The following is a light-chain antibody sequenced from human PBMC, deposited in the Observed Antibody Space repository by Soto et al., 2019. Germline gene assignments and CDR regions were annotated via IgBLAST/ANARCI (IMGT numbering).Light chain of an antibody. J-gene: IGKJ4*01. Sequence: DIQMTQSPSSVSASVGDRVTITCRASQVIDNWLAWYQQKPGKAPKVLIYSTSSLQSGAPSRFSGSRSGTDFTLTISSLQPEDFATYYCKQSKSFPLTFGGGTKVDIK. V-gene: IGKV1-12*01. CDR2: STS. CDR1: QVIDNW. CDR3: KQSKSFPLT.